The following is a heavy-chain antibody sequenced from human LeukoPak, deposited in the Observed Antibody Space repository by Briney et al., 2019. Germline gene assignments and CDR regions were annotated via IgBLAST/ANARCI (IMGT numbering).Heavy chain of an antibody. CDR2: IFGSSGNT. CDR1: GFTLSTYA. V-gene: IGHV3-23*01. D-gene: IGHD3-22*01. CDR3: ANPAGYFDSSGYDVDY. J-gene: IGHJ4*02. Sequence: GGSLRLSCAVTGFTLSTYAMTWVRQAPGKGLEWVSSIFGSSGNTYYADSVKGRFTISGDNSKNTLYLQMSSLRAEDTAVYYCANPAGYFDSSGYDVDYWGQGTLVTVSS.